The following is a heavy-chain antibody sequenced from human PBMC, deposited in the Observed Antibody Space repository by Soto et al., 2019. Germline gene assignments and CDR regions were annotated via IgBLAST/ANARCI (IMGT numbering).Heavy chain of an antibody. J-gene: IGHJ4*02. Sequence: SETLSLTCTVSGGSVNSGSYYWSWIRQPPGKGLEWIGYVYYTGRTNYNPSLKSRVTISLDTSRNQFSLMLTSVAAADTAVYYCARDFDYFDYWGQGTVVTVSS. CDR1: GGSVNSGSYY. D-gene: IGHD3-3*01. CDR3: ARDFDYFDY. CDR2: VYYTGRT. V-gene: IGHV4-61*01.